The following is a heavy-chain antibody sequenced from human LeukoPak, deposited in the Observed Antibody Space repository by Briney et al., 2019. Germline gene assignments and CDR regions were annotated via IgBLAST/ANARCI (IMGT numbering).Heavy chain of an antibody. Sequence: GGSLRLSCAASGFTFSSYAMHWVRQAPGKGLEWVAVISYDGSNKYYADSVKGQFTISRDNSKNTLYLQMNSLRAEDTAVYYCARAAYQLLYLDYWGQGTLVTVSS. CDR1: GFTFSSYA. CDR3: ARAAYQLLYLDY. CDR2: ISYDGSNK. D-gene: IGHD2-2*02. V-gene: IGHV3-30-3*01. J-gene: IGHJ4*02.